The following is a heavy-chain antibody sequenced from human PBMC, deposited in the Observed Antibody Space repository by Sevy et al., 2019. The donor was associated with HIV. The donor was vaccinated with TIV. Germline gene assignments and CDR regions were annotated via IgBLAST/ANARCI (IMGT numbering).Heavy chain of an antibody. J-gene: IGHJ3*02. CDR3: ARRNDFDI. CDR1: GGSINSDH. V-gene: IGHV4-59*08. CDR2: VYYTGGT. Sequence: SETMSLTCTVSGGSINSDHWNWIRQPPGKGLEWIGYVYYTGGTNYNPSLKNRVTISVDRTKNQFSLKLTSVTAADTAVYYCARRNDFDIWGQGTMVTVSS.